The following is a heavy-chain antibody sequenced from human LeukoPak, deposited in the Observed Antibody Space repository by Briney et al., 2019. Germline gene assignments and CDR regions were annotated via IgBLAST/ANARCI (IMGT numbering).Heavy chain of an antibody. D-gene: IGHD3-16*01. J-gene: IGHJ4*02. Sequence: GGSLRLSCVASGFTFGHHFMSWVRQAPGGGLEWVANINPDGSIKFHADSVKGRFSISRDNARNSVYLQMNSLRGEDTAVYYCARAVDVADYWGQGTLDAVSS. CDR3: ARAVDVADY. CDR2: INPDGSIK. CDR1: GFTFGHHF. V-gene: IGHV3-7*01.